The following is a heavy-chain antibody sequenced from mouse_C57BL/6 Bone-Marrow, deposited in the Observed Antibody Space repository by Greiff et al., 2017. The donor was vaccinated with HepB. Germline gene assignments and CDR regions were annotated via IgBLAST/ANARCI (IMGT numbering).Heavy chain of an antibody. Sequence: EVQLQQSGGDLVKPGGSLKLSCAASGFTFSSYGMSWVRQTPDKRLEWVATISSGGSYTYYPDSVKGRFTISRDNAKNTLYLQMSSLKSEDTAMYYCARQSTMVRNWYFDVWGTGTTVTVSS. J-gene: IGHJ1*03. D-gene: IGHD2-1*01. CDR1: GFTFSSYG. CDR3: ARQSTMVRNWYFDV. V-gene: IGHV5-6*01. CDR2: ISSGGSYT.